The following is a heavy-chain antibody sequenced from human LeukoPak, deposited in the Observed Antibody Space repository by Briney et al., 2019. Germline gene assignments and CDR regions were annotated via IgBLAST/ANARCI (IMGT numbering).Heavy chain of an antibody. J-gene: IGHJ6*02. Sequence: ASVKVSCKASGYTFTSYGISWVRQAPGQGLEWMGWISAYNGNTNYAQKLQGRVTMTTDTSTSTAYMELRSLRSDDTAVYYCARIGSSSWYRDYYNYYGMDVWGQGTTVTVSS. CDR3: ARIGSSSWYRDYYNYYGMDV. D-gene: IGHD6-13*01. CDR2: ISAYNGNT. V-gene: IGHV1-18*01. CDR1: GYTFTSYG.